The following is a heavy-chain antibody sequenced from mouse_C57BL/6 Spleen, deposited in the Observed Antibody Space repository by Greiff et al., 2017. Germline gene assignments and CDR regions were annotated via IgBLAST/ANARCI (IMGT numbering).Heavy chain of an antibody. D-gene: IGHD2-3*01. CDR2: INPYNGGT. Sequence: VQLKESGPVLVKPGASVKMSCKASGYTFTDYYMNWVKQSHGKSLEWIGVINPYNGGTSYNQKFKGKATLTVDKSSSTAYMELNSLTSEDSAVYYCARCSYDFYAMDYWGQGTSVTVSS. J-gene: IGHJ4*01. CDR3: ARCSYDFYAMDY. CDR1: GYTFTDYY. V-gene: IGHV1-19*01.